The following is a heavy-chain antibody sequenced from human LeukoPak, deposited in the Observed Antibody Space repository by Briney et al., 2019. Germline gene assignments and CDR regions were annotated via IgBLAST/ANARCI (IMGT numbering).Heavy chain of an antibody. CDR1: GFTFSSYW. D-gene: IGHD3-22*01. J-gene: IGHJ4*02. CDR2: IKQDGSEK. V-gene: IGHV3-7*01. Sequence: GGSLRLSCAASGFTFSSYWMSWVRQAPGKGLEWVANIKQDGSEKYYVDSVKGRFTISRDNAKNSLYLQMNSLRAEDTAVYYCARDYYDSSGYVFDYWGQGTLVTVSS. CDR3: ARDYYDSSGYVFDY.